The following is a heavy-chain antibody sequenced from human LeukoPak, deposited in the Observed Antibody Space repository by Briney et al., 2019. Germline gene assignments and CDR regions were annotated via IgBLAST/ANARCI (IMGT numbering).Heavy chain of an antibody. Sequence: SETLSLTCTVSGGSISSYYWSWIRQPAGKGLEWIGRIYTSGSTNYNPSLKSRATMSVDTSKQQFSLRLSSVTAADTAVYYCARGGSRAVTAVIVDYWGQGNLVTVSP. V-gene: IGHV4-4*07. D-gene: IGHD2-21*01. CDR1: GGSISSYY. J-gene: IGHJ4*02. CDR2: IYTSGST. CDR3: ARGGSRAVTAVIVDY.